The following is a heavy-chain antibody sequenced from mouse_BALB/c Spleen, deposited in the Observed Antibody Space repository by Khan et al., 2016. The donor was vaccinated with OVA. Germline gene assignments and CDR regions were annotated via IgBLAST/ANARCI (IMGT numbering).Heavy chain of an antibody. CDR2: ISRGGDYT. J-gene: IGHJ3*01. D-gene: IGHD1-1*01. Sequence: EVELVESGGGLVKPGRPLKLSCTTSGFTFSTYAMSWVRQTPEKRLEWVATISRGGDYTYYPDSVKGRFTISRDNAKSTLYLQMSSLGSEDTAMYYCARHNYGPFAYWGQGTLVTVSA. CDR3: ARHNYGPFAY. CDR1: GFTFSTYA. V-gene: IGHV5-9-3*01.